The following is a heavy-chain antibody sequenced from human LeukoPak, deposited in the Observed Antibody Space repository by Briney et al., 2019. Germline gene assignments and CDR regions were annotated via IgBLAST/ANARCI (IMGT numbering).Heavy chain of an antibody. D-gene: IGHD1-14*01. Sequence: PGRSLRLSCAASGFTFDDYAMHWVRQAPGKGLEWVSGISWNSGSIGYADSVKGRFTISRDNAKNSLYLQMNSLRAEDMALYYCVRAFGMDYWGQGTLLTVSS. CDR1: GFTFDDYA. V-gene: IGHV3-9*03. CDR3: VRAFGMDY. J-gene: IGHJ4*02. CDR2: ISWNSGSI.